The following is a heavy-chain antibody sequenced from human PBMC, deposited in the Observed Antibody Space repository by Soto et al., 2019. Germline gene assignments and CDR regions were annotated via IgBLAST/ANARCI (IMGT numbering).Heavy chain of an antibody. CDR3: GSVGYCSTTNCLFYYYHYGMDV. CDR1: GGTFSSHA. D-gene: IGHD2-2*03. J-gene: IGHJ6*02. CDR2: IIPIFGTT. Sequence: ASVKVSCKASGGTFSSHAISWVRQAPGRGLEWMGGIIPIFGTTNYAQNFRARVTITADESTSTAYMELSSLTSEDTAVYYCGSVGYCSTTNCLFYYYHYGMDVWGQGTTVTVSS. V-gene: IGHV1-69*13.